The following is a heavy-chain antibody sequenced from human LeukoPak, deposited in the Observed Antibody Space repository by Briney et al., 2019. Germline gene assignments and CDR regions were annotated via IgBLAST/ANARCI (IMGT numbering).Heavy chain of an antibody. V-gene: IGHV4-34*01. CDR2: INHSGST. Sequence: SETLSLTCAVYGGSFSSYYWSWIRQPPGNGLEWIGEINHSGSTNYNPSLKSRVTISVDTSKNQFSLKLSSVTAADTAVYYCARGRYSKPLDYWGQGTLVTVSS. D-gene: IGHD6-13*01. CDR3: ARGRYSKPLDY. CDR1: GGSFSSYY. J-gene: IGHJ4*02.